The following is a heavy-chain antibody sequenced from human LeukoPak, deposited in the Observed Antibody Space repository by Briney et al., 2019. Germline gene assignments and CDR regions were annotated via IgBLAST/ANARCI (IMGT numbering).Heavy chain of an antibody. CDR2: IYYSGST. V-gene: IGHV4-59*08. Sequence: SETLSLTCTVSGGSISSYYWSWIRQPPGKGLEWIGYIYYSGSTNYNPPLKSRVTISVDTSKNQFSLKLSSVTAADTAVYYCARLGWYCSSTSCSNNWFDPWGQGTLVTVSS. CDR3: ARLGWYCSSTSCSNNWFDP. J-gene: IGHJ5*02. CDR1: GGSISSYY. D-gene: IGHD2-2*01.